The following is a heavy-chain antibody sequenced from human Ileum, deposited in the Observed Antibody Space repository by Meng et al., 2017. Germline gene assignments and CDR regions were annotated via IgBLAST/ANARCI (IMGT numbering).Heavy chain of an antibody. J-gene: IGHJ4*02. Sequence: GESLKISCAASGFSLRDYWMHWVRQAPGKGLVWVSDVNLSGTNTNYADSVKGQVTISRDDAKNTLYLPMNSLRVEDTAVYYCIRDRPGGTVGAGDYWGQGTLVTVSS. CDR1: GFSLRDYW. D-gene: IGHD1-26*01. V-gene: IGHV3-74*01. CDR3: IRDRPGGTVGAGDY. CDR2: VNLSGTNT.